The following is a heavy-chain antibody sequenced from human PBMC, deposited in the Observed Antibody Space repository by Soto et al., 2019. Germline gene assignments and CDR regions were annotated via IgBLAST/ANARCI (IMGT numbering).Heavy chain of an antibody. Sequence: PSETLSLTCAVSGGSISSGGYSWSWIRQPPGKGLEWIGYIYHSGSTYYNPSLKSRVTISVDRSKNQFSLKLSSVTAADTAVYYCARDLGRGYSYVFDPWGQGTLVTVSS. J-gene: IGHJ5*02. CDR1: GGSISSGGYS. CDR3: ARDLGRGYSYVFDP. V-gene: IGHV4-30-2*01. D-gene: IGHD5-18*01. CDR2: IYHSGST.